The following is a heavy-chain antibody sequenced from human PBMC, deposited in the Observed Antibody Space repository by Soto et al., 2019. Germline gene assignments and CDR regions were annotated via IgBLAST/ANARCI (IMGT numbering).Heavy chain of an antibody. Sequence: QVQLVQSGAEVKKPGASVKVSCKASGYTFTSYGISWVRQAPGQGLEWMGWISAYNGNTNYAQKPQGRVTMTTDTSTSTAYMELRSLRSDDTAVYYCARSVHCSSTSCPNNWFDPWGQGTLVTVSS. V-gene: IGHV1-18*01. J-gene: IGHJ5*02. D-gene: IGHD2-2*01. CDR1: GYTFTSYG. CDR3: ARSVHCSSTSCPNNWFDP. CDR2: ISAYNGNT.